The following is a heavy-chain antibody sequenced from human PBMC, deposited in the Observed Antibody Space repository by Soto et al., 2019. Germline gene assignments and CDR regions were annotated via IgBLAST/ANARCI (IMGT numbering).Heavy chain of an antibody. CDR2: LIDDGYFQ. D-gene: IGHD3-10*01. CDR3: AREWRRSYYYGMDV. J-gene: IGHJ6*02. Sequence: QVQLVDSGGGVVQPERSLRLSCRASGFIFSDYAIHWVRQAPGRGLEWVAVLIDDGYFQYYADSVKGRFTISSDKSNDTVYLHMCSLRVDDAAVYYCAREWRRSYYYGMDVWGQGTTVIVSS. V-gene: IGHV3-30-3*01. CDR1: GFIFSDYA.